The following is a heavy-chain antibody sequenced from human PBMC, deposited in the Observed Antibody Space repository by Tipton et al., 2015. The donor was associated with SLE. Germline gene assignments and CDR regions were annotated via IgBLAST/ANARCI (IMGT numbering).Heavy chain of an antibody. CDR1: GFTFSSYG. V-gene: IGHV3-30*03. CDR2: ISYDGSNK. CDR3: ARDRTDYDFWSGYNWFDP. J-gene: IGHJ5*02. D-gene: IGHD3-3*01. Sequence: SLRLSCAASGFTFSSYGMHWVRQAPGKGLEWVAVISYDGSNKYYADSVKGRFTISRDNSKNTLYLQMNSLRAEDTAVYYCARDRTDYDFWSGYNWFDPWGQGTLVTVSS.